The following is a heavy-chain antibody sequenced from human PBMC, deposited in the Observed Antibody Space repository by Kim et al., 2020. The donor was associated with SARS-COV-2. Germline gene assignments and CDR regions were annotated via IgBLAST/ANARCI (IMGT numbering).Heavy chain of an antibody. V-gene: IGHV3-33*01. CDR2: IWYDGSNK. CDR1: GFTFSSYG. J-gene: IGHJ6*02. Sequence: GGSLRLSCAASGFTFSSYGMHWVRQAPGKGLEWVAVIWYDGSNKYYADSVKGRFTISRDNSKNTLYLQMNSLRAEDTAVYYCARPTLYGDYGGNSRVGYYYGMDVWGQGTTVTVSS. D-gene: IGHD4-17*01. CDR3: ARPTLYGDYGGNSRVGYYYGMDV.